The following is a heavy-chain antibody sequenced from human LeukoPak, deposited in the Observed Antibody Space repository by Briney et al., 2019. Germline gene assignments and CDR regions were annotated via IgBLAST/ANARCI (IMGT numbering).Heavy chain of an antibody. J-gene: IGHJ4*02. CDR1: VCTLSSYA. V-gene: IGHV1-69*13. CDR2: IIPIFCTA. CDR3: ARVSSGWYHFDY. D-gene: IGHD6-19*01. Sequence: ASVKVSCKASVCTLSSYAFSWVRQAAGQGLEGMGGIIPIFCTANYAQKFQGRVTITADESTSTDYMELSSLRSEDTAVYYCARVSSGWYHFDYWGQGTLVTVSS.